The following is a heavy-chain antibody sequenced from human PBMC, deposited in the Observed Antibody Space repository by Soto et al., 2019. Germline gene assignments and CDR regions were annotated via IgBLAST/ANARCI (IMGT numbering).Heavy chain of an antibody. D-gene: IGHD6-19*01. CDR3: ARDLIAVAGTKYYYYYGMDV. V-gene: IGHV3-30-3*01. J-gene: IGHJ6*02. CDR1: GFTFSSYA. Sequence: GSLRLSCAASGFTFSSYAMHWVRQAPGKGLEWVAVISYDGSNKYYADSVKGRFTISRDNSKNTLYLQMNSLRAEDTAVYYCARDLIAVAGTKYYYYYGMDVWGQGTTVTVSS. CDR2: ISYDGSNK.